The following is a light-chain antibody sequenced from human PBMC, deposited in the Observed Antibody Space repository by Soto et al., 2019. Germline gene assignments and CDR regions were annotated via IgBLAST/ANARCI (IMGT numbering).Light chain of an antibody. CDR1: QSISSY. Sequence: EMVLTQSPDTLSLSPGERATLSCKASQSISSYLAWYQLKPGQAPRLLIYGASSRATGIPDRFSGSGSGTDFTLTISRLEPEDFAVYYCQQRSNWPWTFGQGTKVDIK. V-gene: IGKV3-11*01. CDR2: GAS. J-gene: IGKJ1*01. CDR3: QQRSNWPWT.